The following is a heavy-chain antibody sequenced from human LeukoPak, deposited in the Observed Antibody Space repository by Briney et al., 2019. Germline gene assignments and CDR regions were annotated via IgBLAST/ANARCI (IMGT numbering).Heavy chain of an antibody. CDR2: ISGGGDST. V-gene: IGHV3-NL1*01. Sequence: GGSLRLSCAAAPFTFSGYWMHWVRQAPGKGLEWVSTISGGGDSTYYADSVKGRFTISRDNSKNTLYLQMNSLRAEDTAVYYCAREGGGSGSYWFDPWGQGTLVTVSS. CDR3: AREGGGSGSYWFDP. D-gene: IGHD1-26*01. J-gene: IGHJ5*02. CDR1: PFTFSGYW.